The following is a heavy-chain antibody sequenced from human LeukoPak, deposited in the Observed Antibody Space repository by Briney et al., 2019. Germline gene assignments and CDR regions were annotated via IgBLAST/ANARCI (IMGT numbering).Heavy chain of an antibody. V-gene: IGHV4-34*01. J-gene: IGHJ2*01. Sequence: ASETLSLTCAVYGGSFSGYYWSWIRQPPGKGLEWIGEINHSGSTNYNPSLKSRVTISVDTSKNQFSLKLSSVTAADTAVYYCARRGMTRRTWYFDLWGRGTLVTVSS. D-gene: IGHD1-1*01. CDR1: GGSFSGYY. CDR2: INHSGST. CDR3: ARRGMTRRTWYFDL.